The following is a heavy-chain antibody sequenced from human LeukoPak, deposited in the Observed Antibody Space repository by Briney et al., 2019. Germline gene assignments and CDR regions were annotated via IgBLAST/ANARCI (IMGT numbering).Heavy chain of an antibody. J-gene: IGHJ3*02. V-gene: IGHV1-24*01. CDR1: GYTLTELS. CDR3: ATDTWDSGSDAFDI. CDR2: FDPEDGET. Sequence: ASVKVSCKVSGYTLTELSMHWVRQAPGKGLEWMGGFDPEDGETIYGQKFQGRVTMTEDTSTDTAYMELSSLRSEDTAVYYCATDTWDSGSDAFDIWGQGTMVTVSS. D-gene: IGHD1-26*01.